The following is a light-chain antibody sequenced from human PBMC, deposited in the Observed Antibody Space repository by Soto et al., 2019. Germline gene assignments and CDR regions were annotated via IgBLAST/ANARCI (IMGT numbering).Light chain of an antibody. J-gene: IGKJ2*01. V-gene: IGKV1-39*01. CDR1: QSISGY. Sequence: DIQMTQSPSSLSASVGDRVTITCRASQSISGYVNWYQQKPGKAPELLIYAVSNLQSGVPSRFGGSGSGTDFTLTISSLQPEDFVTYYGQQSHGIPYIFGQGTKLEIK. CDR2: AVS. CDR3: QQSHGIPYI.